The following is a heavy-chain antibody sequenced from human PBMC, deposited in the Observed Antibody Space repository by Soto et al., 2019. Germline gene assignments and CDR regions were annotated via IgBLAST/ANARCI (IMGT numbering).Heavy chain of an antibody. CDR3: ARGGVVTATPNYFDY. J-gene: IGHJ4*02. D-gene: IGHD2-21*02. Sequence: ASVKVSCKASGYTFTSYSVSWVRQAPGQGLEWMGWISVNNGNTNYAQKFQGRVTMTTDTYTSTAYMELRSLKSDDTAVYYCARGGVVTATPNYFDYWGQGTLVTVSS. CDR1: GYTFTSYS. V-gene: IGHV1-18*01. CDR2: ISVNNGNT.